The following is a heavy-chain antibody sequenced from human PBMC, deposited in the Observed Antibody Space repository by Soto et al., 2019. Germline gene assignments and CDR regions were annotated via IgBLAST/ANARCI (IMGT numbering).Heavy chain of an antibody. CDR2: IYSGGST. J-gene: IGHJ3*02. Sequence: PGGSLRLSCAASGFTVSSNYMSWVRQAPGKGLEWVSVIYSGGSTYYADSVKGRFTISRDNSKNTLYLQMNSLRAEDTAVYYCARLDYDILSNTGARAFDIWGQGTMVTVSS. D-gene: IGHD3-9*01. V-gene: IGHV3-66*01. CDR3: ARLDYDILSNTGARAFDI. CDR1: GFTVSSNY.